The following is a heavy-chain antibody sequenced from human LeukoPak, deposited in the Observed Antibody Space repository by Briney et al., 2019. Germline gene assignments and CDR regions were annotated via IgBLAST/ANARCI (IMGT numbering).Heavy chain of an antibody. J-gene: IGHJ4*02. D-gene: IGHD7-27*01. Sequence: PSETLSLTCTVSGGSISSYYLSWIRQPAGKGLEWIGRIYSRGTSYNPSLKSRVTISADTSKNQFSLKLISVTAADTAVYYCASRKLGNDYWGQGTLVTVSS. CDR2: IYSRGT. V-gene: IGHV4-4*07. CDR3: ASRKLGNDY. CDR1: GGSISSYY.